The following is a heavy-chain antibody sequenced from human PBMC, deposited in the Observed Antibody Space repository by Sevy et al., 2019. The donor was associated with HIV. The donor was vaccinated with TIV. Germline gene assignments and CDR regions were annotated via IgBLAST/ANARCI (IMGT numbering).Heavy chain of an antibody. CDR1: GFTLSTHV. Sequence: GGSLRLSCEVSGFTLSTHVMHWVRQAPGKGLDWVAAISYDESTKYYADSVKGRFTISRENSKNSLFLQMKSLTPEETAVYYCARDPRLYGDNVEGFDSWGQGTLVTVSS. D-gene: IGHD4-17*01. J-gene: IGHJ4*02. CDR3: ARDPRLYGDNVEGFDS. CDR2: ISYDESTK. V-gene: IGHV3-30*03.